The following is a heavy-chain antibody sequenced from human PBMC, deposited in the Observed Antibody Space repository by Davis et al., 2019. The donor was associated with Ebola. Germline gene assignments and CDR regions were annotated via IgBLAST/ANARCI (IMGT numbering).Heavy chain of an antibody. CDR3: AREGILDSSGYYYGLISY. CDR1: GFTFSSYG. J-gene: IGHJ4*02. V-gene: IGHV3-30*03. D-gene: IGHD3-22*01. CDR2: ISYDGSNK. Sequence: LSLTCAASGFTFSSYGMHWVRQAPGKGLEWVAVISYDGSNKYYADSVKGRFTISRDDPKNTLYLQMNSLRAEDTAVYYCAREGILDSSGYYYGLISYWGQGSLVSVSS.